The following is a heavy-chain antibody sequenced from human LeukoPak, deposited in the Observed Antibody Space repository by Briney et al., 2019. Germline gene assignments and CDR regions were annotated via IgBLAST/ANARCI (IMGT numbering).Heavy chain of an antibody. CDR3: ARVGSRYYFDY. V-gene: IGHV4-30-2*01. J-gene: IGHJ4*02. Sequence: SETLSLTCAVSGGSISSGGYSWSWIRQPPGKGLEWIGYIYHSGSTYYNPSLKSQVTISVDRSKNQFSLKLSSVTAADTAVYYCARVGSRYYFDYWGQGTLVTVSS. CDR1: GGSISSGGYS. CDR2: IYHSGST. D-gene: IGHD2-15*01.